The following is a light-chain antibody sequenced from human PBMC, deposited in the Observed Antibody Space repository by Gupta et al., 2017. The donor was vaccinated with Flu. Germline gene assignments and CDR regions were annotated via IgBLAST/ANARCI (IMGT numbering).Light chain of an antibody. J-gene: IGKJ5*01. CDR1: QDISNY. CDR3: QQYDNRPSIT. Sequence: DIQMTQSPSSLSASVGDRVTLTCQASQDISNYLNWYQQKPGKAPKLLIYDASNRETGVPSRFSGSGSGTDFTFTISSRQPEDFAAYYCQQYDNRPSITFGQGTQVEIK. CDR2: DAS. V-gene: IGKV1-33*01.